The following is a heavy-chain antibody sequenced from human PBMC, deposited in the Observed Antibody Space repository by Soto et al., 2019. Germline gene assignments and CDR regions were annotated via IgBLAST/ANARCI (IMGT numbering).Heavy chain of an antibody. V-gene: IGHV3-33*01. Sequence: QVRLVESGGNVVQPGRSLRLSCATSGFNFNYHGMHWVRQAPGKGLEWVAHLWAGGNYAYYAYSVKGRFTISSDQSTNTLYLQMNSLGAEDTAGYYCTRDAQQLANYGMDVWGQGTTVTVSS. CDR3: TRDAQQLANYGMDV. D-gene: IGHD6-13*01. CDR1: GFNFNYHG. J-gene: IGHJ6*02. CDR2: LWAGGNYA.